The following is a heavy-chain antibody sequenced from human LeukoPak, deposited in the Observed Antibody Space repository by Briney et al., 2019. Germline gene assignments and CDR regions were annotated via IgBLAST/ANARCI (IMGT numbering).Heavy chain of an antibody. CDR1: GGTFSSYA. Sequence: GASVKVSCKASGGTFSSYAISWVRQAPGQGLEWMGRIIPILGIANYAQKFQGRVTITADKSTSTAYMELSSLRPEDTAVYYCARGLDSAWPVVYWGQGTLVTVSS. V-gene: IGHV1-69*04. CDR3: ARGLDSAWPVVY. D-gene: IGHD3-3*01. J-gene: IGHJ4*02. CDR2: IIPILGIA.